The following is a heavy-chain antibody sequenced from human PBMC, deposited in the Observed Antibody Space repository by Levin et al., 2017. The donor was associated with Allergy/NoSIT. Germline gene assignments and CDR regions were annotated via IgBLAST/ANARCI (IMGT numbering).Heavy chain of an antibody. J-gene: IGHJ4*02. CDR1: GDSISSSSFF. CDR3: ARPRSSGNYYY. V-gene: IGHV4-39*01. CDR2: IYYSGTT. D-gene: IGHD1-26*01. Sequence: SQTLSLTCTVSGDSISSSSFFWGWIRQPPGKGLEWIGSIYYSGTTFYNPSLKSRVTISVDTSQNQFSLKLSSVTAADTAVYYCARPRSSGNYYYWGQGSLVTVSS.